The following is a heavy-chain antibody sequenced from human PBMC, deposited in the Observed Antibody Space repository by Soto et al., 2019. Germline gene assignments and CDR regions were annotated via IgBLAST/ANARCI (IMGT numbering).Heavy chain of an antibody. CDR1: GGSFSSINYC. Sequence: QLQLQESGPGLVKPSETLSLTCAVSGGSFSSINYCWGWIRQPPGEGLEWIATICYSGTTYFNPSLKSRFTTSVDTSKNQFSLTLSSGTAADTAFYFCTMRHEVTSYYINHWGRGTLVTVSS. CDR3: TMRHEVTSYYINH. D-gene: IGHD2-21*02. CDR2: ICYSGTT. J-gene: IGHJ4*02. V-gene: IGHV4-39*01.